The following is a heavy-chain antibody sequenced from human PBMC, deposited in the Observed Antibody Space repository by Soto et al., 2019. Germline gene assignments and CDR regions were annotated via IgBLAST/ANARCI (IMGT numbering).Heavy chain of an antibody. D-gene: IGHD3-3*01. CDR1: RFTFSSYT. Sequence: QVQLVESGGGVVQPGRSLRLSCAASRFTFSSYTMHWVRQAPGKGLEWVAVISYDGSNKYYADSVKGRFTISRDNSKNTLYLQMNSLRAEDTAVYYCARKGLRFLEWLFDYWGQGTLVTVSS. V-gene: IGHV3-30-3*01. CDR2: ISYDGSNK. J-gene: IGHJ4*02. CDR3: ARKGLRFLEWLFDY.